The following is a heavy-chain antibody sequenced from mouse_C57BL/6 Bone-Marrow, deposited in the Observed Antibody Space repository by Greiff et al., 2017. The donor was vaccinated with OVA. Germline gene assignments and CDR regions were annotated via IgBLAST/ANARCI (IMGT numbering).Heavy chain of an antibody. CDR1: GFTFSSYG. CDR2: ISSGGSYT. V-gene: IGHV5-6*01. J-gene: IGHJ4*01. Sequence: EVQLVESGGDLVKPGGSLKLSCAASGFTFSSYGMSWVRQTPDKRLEWVATISSGGSYTYYPDSVKGRFTISRDNAKNTLYLQMSSLKSEDTAMYYCARHEAGPYYYAMDYWGQGTSVTVSS. CDR3: ARHEAGPYYYAMDY.